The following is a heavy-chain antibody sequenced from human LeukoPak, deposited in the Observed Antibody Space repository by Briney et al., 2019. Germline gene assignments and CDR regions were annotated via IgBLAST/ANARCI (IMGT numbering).Heavy chain of an antibody. Sequence: GGSLRLSCAASGFTFSSYAMSWVRQAPGKGLEWVSAISGSGGSTYYADSVKGRFTISRDNSKNTLYLQMNSLRAEDTAVYYCVKEGSRRDGYNSLFDYWGQGTLVTVSS. V-gene: IGHV3-23*01. D-gene: IGHD5-24*01. J-gene: IGHJ4*02. CDR3: VKEGSRRDGYNSLFDY. CDR1: GFTFSSYA. CDR2: ISGSGGST.